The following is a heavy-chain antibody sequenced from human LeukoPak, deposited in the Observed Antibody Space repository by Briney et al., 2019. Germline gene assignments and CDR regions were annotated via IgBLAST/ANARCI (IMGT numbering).Heavy chain of an antibody. V-gene: IGHV3-23*01. Sequence: GGSLRLSCAASGFTFSSYSMNWVRQAPGKGLEWVSAISGSGGSTYYADSVKGRFTISRDNSKNTLYLQMNSLRAEDTAVYYCAKYSWRYSSSWDYYYYMDVWGKGTTVTVSS. D-gene: IGHD6-13*01. CDR3: AKYSWRYSSSWDYYYYMDV. J-gene: IGHJ6*03. CDR1: GFTFSSYS. CDR2: ISGSGGST.